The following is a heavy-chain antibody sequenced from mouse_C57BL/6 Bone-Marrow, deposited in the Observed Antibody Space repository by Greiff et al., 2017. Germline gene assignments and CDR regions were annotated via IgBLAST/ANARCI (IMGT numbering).Heavy chain of an antibody. J-gene: IGHJ4*01. Sequence: EVQLVESEGGLVQPGSSMKLSCTASGFTFSDYYMAWVRQVPEKGLEWVANINYDGSSTDYLDSLKSRFIISRDNAKNILYLQMSSLKSEDTATYYCARGPPYYGSSYYYAMDYWGQGASVTVSS. CDR3: ARGPPYYGSSYYYAMDY. CDR1: GFTFSDYY. V-gene: IGHV5-16*01. CDR2: INYDGSST. D-gene: IGHD1-1*01.